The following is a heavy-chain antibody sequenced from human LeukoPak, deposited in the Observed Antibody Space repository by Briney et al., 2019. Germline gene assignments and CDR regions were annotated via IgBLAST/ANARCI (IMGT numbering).Heavy chain of an antibody. D-gene: IGHD2-2*01. CDR3: AKGEGGSSSWYDFYDYGMDV. V-gene: IGHV3-30*18. Sequence: GGSLRLSCAASGFTFNNFAMHWVRQAPGKGLEWVAVISIDGAKTYSADSVKGRFTISRDNSKKTLYLKMNTVRAEYTAVYYCAKGEGGSSSWYDFYDYGMDVWGKGTTVTVSS. J-gene: IGHJ6*04. CDR2: ISIDGAKT. CDR1: GFTFNNFA.